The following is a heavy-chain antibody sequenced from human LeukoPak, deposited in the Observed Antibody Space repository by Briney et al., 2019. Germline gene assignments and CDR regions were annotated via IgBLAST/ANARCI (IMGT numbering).Heavy chain of an antibody. CDR1: GHTFNNFF. V-gene: IGHV1-18*01. J-gene: IGHJ4*02. CDR3: ARGQTMYY. Sequence: ASVTVSCKASGHTFNNFFISWVRQAPGQGLEWVGWISPHSHTTHYAEKFQGRVTMTTDTSTTTVYMELRSLRSDDTAVYFCARGQTMYYWGQGTPVTVSS. CDR2: ISPHSHTT. D-gene: IGHD3-10*02.